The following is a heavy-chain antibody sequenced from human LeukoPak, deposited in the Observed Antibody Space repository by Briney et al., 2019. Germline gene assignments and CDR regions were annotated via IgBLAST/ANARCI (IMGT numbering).Heavy chain of an antibody. CDR2: INPNSGGT. D-gene: IGHD5-18*01. CDR3: ARDHRAYTAMVTWFDY. CDR1: GYTFTGYY. J-gene: IGHJ4*02. Sequence: ASVKVSCKASGYTFTGYYMHWVRQAPGQGLEWMGWINPNSGGTNYAQKFQGRVTMTRDTSISTAYMEPSRLRSDDTAVYYCARDHRAYTAMVTWFDYWGQGTLVTVSS. V-gene: IGHV1-2*02.